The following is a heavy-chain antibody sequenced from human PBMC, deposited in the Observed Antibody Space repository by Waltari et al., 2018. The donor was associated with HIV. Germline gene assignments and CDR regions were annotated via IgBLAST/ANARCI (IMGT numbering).Heavy chain of an antibody. CDR3: GKDVMTIVRGGGIDP. CDR2: IRYDGSMK. CDR1: GFTFADSV. J-gene: IGHJ5*02. Sequence: QVQLVESGEGVVQPGGPLRLSCMASGFTFADSVMHWVRQAPGKGLEWVAFIRYDGSMKYYRESVKGRFTISRDNSKKTLYLQMNGLRPEDTAVYYCGKDVMTIVRGGGIDPWGQGTLVTVSS. D-gene: IGHD3-10*01. V-gene: IGHV3-30*02.